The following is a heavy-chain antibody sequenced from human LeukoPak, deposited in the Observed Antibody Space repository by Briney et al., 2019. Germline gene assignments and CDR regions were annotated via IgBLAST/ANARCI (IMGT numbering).Heavy chain of an antibody. V-gene: IGHV3-66*02. J-gene: IGHJ4*02. CDR1: GFTVSNNY. D-gene: IGHD2-2*01. Sequence: GGSLRLSCAASGFTVSNNYMSWVRQAPGKGLEWVSVIYNDGRTYHADSVKGRFTISRDNSKNTLYLQMNSLRPEETAVYYCAREGGLGYCSTTSCALSNWGQGTLVTVSS. CDR2: IYNDGRT. CDR3: AREGGLGYCSTTSCALSN.